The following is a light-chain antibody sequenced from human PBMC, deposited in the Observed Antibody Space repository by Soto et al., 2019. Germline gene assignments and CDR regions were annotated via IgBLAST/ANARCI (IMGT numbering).Light chain of an antibody. V-gene: IGKV1-5*03. CDR3: QPSHSCWT. Sequence: DIQMTQSPSTLSASVGDIVTITFRASESVNIWLAWYQQKPGKAPKLLISRASSLEVGVPSIFSGTGFGTDFTLTISSLRTDDFATYYCQPSHSCWTFGHGTNV. J-gene: IGKJ1*01. CDR2: RAS. CDR1: ESVNIW.